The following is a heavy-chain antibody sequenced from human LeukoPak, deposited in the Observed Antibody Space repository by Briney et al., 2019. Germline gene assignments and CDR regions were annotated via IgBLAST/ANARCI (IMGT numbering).Heavy chain of an antibody. V-gene: IGHV4-34*01. CDR3: ARDSGYCSGGSCYSGDYYMDV. D-gene: IGHD2-15*01. J-gene: IGHJ6*03. Sequence: PSETLSLTCAVYVESLSGYYWSWIRQPPGKGLEWIGEFNHSGSTNYNPSLKSRVTISVDTSTNQFSLKLSSVTAADTAVYYCARDSGYCSGGSCYSGDYYMDVWGKGTTVTISS. CDR1: VESLSGYY. CDR2: FNHSGST.